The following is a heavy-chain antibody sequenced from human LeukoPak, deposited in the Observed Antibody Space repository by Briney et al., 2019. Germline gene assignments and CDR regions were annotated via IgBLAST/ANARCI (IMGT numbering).Heavy chain of an antibody. V-gene: IGHV3-21*01. CDR3: ARDRLGDYSEDY. D-gene: IGHD4-17*01. CDR1: GFTISTYS. CDR2: ISSSSTYI. Sequence: KPGGSLRLSRAASGFTISTYSMNWVRQAPGKGLEWVSSISSSSTYIYYADSVKGRFTISRDNAKNSLYLQMNSLRAEDTAVYYCARDRLGDYSEDYWGQGTLVTVSS. J-gene: IGHJ4*02.